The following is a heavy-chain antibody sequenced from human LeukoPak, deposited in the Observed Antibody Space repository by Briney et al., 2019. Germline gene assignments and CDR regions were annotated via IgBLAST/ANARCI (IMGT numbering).Heavy chain of an antibody. CDR1: GFTFSSYW. CDR2: ISWNSGSI. J-gene: IGHJ5*02. Sequence: GGSLRLSCAASGFTFSSYWMSWVRQAPGKGLEWVSGISWNSGSIGYADSVKGRFTISRDNAKNSLYLQMNSLRAEDTALYYCAKGSVGIQIWANWFDPWGQGTLVTVSS. D-gene: IGHD5-18*01. V-gene: IGHV3-9*01. CDR3: AKGSVGIQIWANWFDP.